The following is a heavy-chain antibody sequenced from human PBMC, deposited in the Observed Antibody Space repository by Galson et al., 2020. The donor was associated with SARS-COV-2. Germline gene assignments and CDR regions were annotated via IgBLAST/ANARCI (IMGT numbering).Heavy chain of an antibody. CDR1: GFTFSSYV. Sequence: GGSLRLSCAASGFTFSSYVMHWVRQAPGKGLEWVAVIWYDGSNKYYADSVKGRFTISRDNSKNTLYLQMNSLRAEDTAVYYCARDYYDSSGYYYPRFDPWGQGTLVTVSS. CDR3: ARDYYDSSGYYYPRFDP. V-gene: IGHV3-33*01. D-gene: IGHD3-22*01. CDR2: IWYDGSNK. J-gene: IGHJ5*02.